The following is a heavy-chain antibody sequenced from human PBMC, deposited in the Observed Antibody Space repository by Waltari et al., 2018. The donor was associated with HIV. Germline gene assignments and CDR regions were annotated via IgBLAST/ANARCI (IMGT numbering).Heavy chain of an antibody. V-gene: IGHV5-51*01. CDR3: VRLRVVVAATLIVDYFDY. D-gene: IGHD2-15*01. Sequence: EVQLVQSGAQVKKPGESLKISCKGSGYRFISYWIGWVRQVPGKGLEWIGIIYPGDSDTRYIPSFQGQVTISADKSISTAYVQWSSLKASDTAIYYCVRLRVVVAATLIVDYFDYWGQGTLVTVSS. J-gene: IGHJ4*02. CDR2: IYPGDSDT. CDR1: GYRFISYW.